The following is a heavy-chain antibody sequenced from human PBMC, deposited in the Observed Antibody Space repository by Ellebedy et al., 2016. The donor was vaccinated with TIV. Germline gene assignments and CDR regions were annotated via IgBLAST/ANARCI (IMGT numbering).Heavy chain of an antibody. V-gene: IGHV4-31*03. CDR3: AKKLDS. CDR1: GDFMSNGGYC. J-gene: IGHJ5*01. CDR2: IYWSGRS. Sequence: MPSETLSLTCTVSGDFMSNGGYCWSWIRQHPGKGLEWLGYIYWSGRSLYNPSLKSRLTISVDKSSNQFSLTLTSATAADTGVYYCAKKLDSWGRGTLVTVSS.